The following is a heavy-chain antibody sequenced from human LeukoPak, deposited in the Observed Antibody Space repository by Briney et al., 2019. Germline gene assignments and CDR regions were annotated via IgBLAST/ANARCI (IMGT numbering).Heavy chain of an antibody. CDR3: ARYNARDAFDI. CDR2: ISSSSSYI. J-gene: IGHJ3*02. D-gene: IGHD1-14*01. CDR1: GFTFHSYT. V-gene: IGHV3-21*01. Sequence: GGSLRLSCAVSGFTFHSYTVNWVRQAPGKGLEWVSSISSSSSYIYYADSVKGRFTISRDNAKNSLYLQMNSLRAEDTAVYYCARYNARDAFDIWGQGTMVTVSS.